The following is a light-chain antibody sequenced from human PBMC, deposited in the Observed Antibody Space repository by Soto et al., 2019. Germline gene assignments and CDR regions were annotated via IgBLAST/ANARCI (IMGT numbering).Light chain of an antibody. J-gene: IGLJ3*02. CDR2: LNSDGGH. Sequence: QSVLTQPPSASASLGDSVKLTCTLSSGHSYFAIEWHRQQPEKGPRFLMKLNSDGGHLKGDGIPDRFSGSSSGAERYLTSSNLQSEDEAYYFCQTWGTGTGVFGGGTKLTVL. CDR3: QTWGTGTGV. V-gene: IGLV4-69*01. CDR1: SGHSYFA.